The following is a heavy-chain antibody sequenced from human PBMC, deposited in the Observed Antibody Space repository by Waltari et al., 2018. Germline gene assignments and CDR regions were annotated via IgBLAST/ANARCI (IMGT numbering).Heavy chain of an antibody. CDR1: GGSFRGSY. V-gene: IGHV4-34*02. CDR3: ARGDGTGKYGY. Sequence: QVQLQQWGAGLLKPSETLSLTCAVYGGSFRGSYWSWIRQPPGKGLEWMGKTTDSEMTMYHPSLNSRIIRSVDTSKNQFSLTVFSVTAADAAVYYCARGDGTGKYGYWGQGTRVTVSS. J-gene: IGHJ4*02. D-gene: IGHD2-8*01. CDR2: TTDSEMT.